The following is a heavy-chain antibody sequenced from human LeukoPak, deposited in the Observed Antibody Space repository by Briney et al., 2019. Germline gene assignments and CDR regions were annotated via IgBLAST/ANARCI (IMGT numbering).Heavy chain of an antibody. D-gene: IGHD2-15*01. CDR1: GGSISSGGYY. J-gene: IGHJ4*02. V-gene: IGHV4-31*03. Sequence: KSSETLSLTCTVSGGSISSGGYYWSWIRQHPGKGLEWIGYIYYSGSTYYNPSLKSRVTISVDTSKNQFSLKLSSVTAADTAVYYCARESTCSGGSCHPSWGQGTLVTVSS. CDR2: IYYSGST. CDR3: ARESTCSGGSCHPS.